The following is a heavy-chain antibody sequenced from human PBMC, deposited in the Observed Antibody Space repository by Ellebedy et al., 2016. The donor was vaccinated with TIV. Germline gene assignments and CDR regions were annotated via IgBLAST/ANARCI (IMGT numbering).Heavy chain of an antibody. J-gene: IGHJ4*02. Sequence: SETLSLTCTVSGGSISSSSYYWGWIRQPPGKGLEWIGYIYYSGSTNYNPSLKSRVTISVDTSKNQFSLKLSSVTAADTAMYYCTRGGGSYSDHWGQGTLVTVSS. V-gene: IGHV4-61*05. CDR1: GGSISSSSYY. CDR2: IYYSGST. CDR3: TRGGGSYSDH. D-gene: IGHD1-26*01.